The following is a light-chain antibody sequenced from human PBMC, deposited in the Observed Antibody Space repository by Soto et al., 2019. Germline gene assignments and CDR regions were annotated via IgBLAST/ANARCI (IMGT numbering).Light chain of an antibody. CDR3: QYYYESSP. CDR2: DAS. V-gene: IGKV1-39*02. CDR1: QSIGRF. J-gene: IGKJ4*01. Sequence: DIQMTQSPSSLSASVGDRVTITCRASQSIGRFLNWYQQKPGKAPALLIYDASSLQSGVPSRFSGSGSGTDFTLTISSLQPEDFAVYYCQYYYESSPFGRGTKVDIK.